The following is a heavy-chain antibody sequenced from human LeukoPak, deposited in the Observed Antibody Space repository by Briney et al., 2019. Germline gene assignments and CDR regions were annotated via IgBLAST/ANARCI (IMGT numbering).Heavy chain of an antibody. V-gene: IGHV4-39*01. CDR2: IYYSGST. CDR1: GGCISSSSYY. D-gene: IGHD2-2*01. CDR3: ARRLGYCSSTSCYSNWFDP. Sequence: SETLSLTCTVSGGCISSSSYYWGWIRQPPGKGLEWSGSIYYSGSTYYNPSLKSRVTISVDTSKNQFSLKLSSVTAADTAVYYCARRLGYCSSTSCYSNWFDPWGPGTLVTVSS. J-gene: IGHJ5*02.